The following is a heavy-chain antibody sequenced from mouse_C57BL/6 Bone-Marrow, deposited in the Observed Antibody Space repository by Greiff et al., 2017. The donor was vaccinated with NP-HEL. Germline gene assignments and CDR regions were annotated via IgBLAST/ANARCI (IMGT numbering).Heavy chain of an antibody. CDR3: ASGSSLWGFAY. J-gene: IGHJ3*01. Sequence: VQLQQSGPERVKEGGAGKGRSKEGGETGTSDERNRVKQRPGQGLEWIGWIYPRDGSTKYNEKFKGKATLTVDTSSSTAYMELHSLTSEDSAVYFCASGSSLWGFAYWGQGTLVTVSA. V-gene: IGHV1-85*01. CDR2: IYPRDGST. D-gene: IGHD1-1*01. CDR1: GETGTSDE.